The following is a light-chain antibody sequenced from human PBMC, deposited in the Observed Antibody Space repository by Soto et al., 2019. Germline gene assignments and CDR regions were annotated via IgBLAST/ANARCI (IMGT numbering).Light chain of an antibody. Sequence: EVVMTRSPATLSVSPGERATLSCRASQTVSRNLAWYQQRPGQAQRLLIYDISNRATGVPARFSGSGSETEFTLTIRSLQSEDFAVYFCQQYNNWPSFGQGTRLEIK. CDR3: QQYNNWPS. J-gene: IGKJ5*01. CDR2: DIS. V-gene: IGKV3-15*01. CDR1: QTVSRN.